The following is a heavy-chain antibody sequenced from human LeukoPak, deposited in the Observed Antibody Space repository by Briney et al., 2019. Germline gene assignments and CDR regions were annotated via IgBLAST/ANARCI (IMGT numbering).Heavy chain of an antibody. J-gene: IGHJ5*02. CDR3: ARDSDYGDGFDP. CDR1: GYTFTGYY. CDR2: INPNSGGT. D-gene: IGHD4-17*01. V-gene: IGHV1-2*02. Sequence: GASVKVSCKASGYTFTGYYMHWVRQAPGQGHEWTGWINPNSGGTNYAQKFQDRVTMTRDTSISTAYMELSRLRSDDTAVYYCARDSDYGDGFDPWGQGTLVTVSS.